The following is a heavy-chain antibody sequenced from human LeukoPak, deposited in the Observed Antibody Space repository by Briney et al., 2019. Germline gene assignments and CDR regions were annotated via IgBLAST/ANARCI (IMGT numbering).Heavy chain of an antibody. J-gene: IGHJ1*01. V-gene: IGHV3-23*01. D-gene: IGHD6-19*01. CDR3: AKDPGTVIAVAGTFQH. CDR2: ISGSGGST. Sequence: PGGSLRVSSAASGVTFCSYAMSWVRQAPGKGLEWVSAISGSGGSTYYADSVKGRFTISRDNSKNTLYLQMNSLRAEDTAVYYCAKDPGTVIAVAGTFQHWGQGTLVTVSS. CDR1: GVTFCSYA.